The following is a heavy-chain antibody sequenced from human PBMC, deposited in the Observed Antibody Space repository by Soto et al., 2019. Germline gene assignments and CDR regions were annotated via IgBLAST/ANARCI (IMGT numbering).Heavy chain of an antibody. CDR3: ARDLGSEVIMAY. J-gene: IGHJ4*02. CDR1: GFTFSSYS. CDR2: ISSSSSYI. V-gene: IGHV3-21*01. Sequence: PGGSLRLSCAASGFTFSSYSMNWVRQAPGKGLEWVSSISSSSSYIYYADSVKGRFTISRDNAKNSLYLQMNSLRAEDTAVYYCARDLGSEVIMAYWGQGTLVTVSS. D-gene: IGHD2-8*01.